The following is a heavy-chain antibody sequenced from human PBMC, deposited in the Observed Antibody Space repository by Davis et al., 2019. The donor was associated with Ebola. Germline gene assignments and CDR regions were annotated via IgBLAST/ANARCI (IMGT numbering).Heavy chain of an antibody. D-gene: IGHD2-8*02. CDR2: ISSSSNYI. CDR3: ARGRRLLADAFHI. CDR1: GFTFGDYA. Sequence: GESLKISCTASGFTFGDYAMSWVRQAPGKGLEWVSTISSSSNYIYYAESVKGRFTISRDNAKNSLTLQMNSLGADDTAVYYCARGRRLLADAFHIWGQGTMVTASS. J-gene: IGHJ3*02. V-gene: IGHV3-21*01.